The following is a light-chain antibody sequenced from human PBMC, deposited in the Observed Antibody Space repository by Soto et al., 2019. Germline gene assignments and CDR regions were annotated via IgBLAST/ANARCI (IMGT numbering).Light chain of an antibody. V-gene: IGKV3-20*01. CDR3: QQYGKTTWT. CDR1: QSVISNY. CDR2: GAS. J-gene: IGKJ1*01. Sequence: ELVLPQSPGTLSLSPGEKATHSCRASQSVISNYLAWYQQKPGQAPRLLIYGASSRATGIPDRFSGSGSETDFTLTISRLEPEDFAVYYCQQYGKTTWTFGQGTKV.